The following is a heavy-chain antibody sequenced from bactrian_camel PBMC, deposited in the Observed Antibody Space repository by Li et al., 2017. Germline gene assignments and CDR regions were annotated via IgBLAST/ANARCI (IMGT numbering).Heavy chain of an antibody. D-gene: IGHD7*01. J-gene: IGHJ6*01. CDR3: AVRITWRTSTCRDDFGY. CDR2: IDTSDDMSAYGT. Sequence: VQLVESGGALVKPGGSLTISCVLSGGMLSDFYMTWVRQAPGKEREGVAHIDTSDDMSAYGTIYSDSVKGRFTISQDNAKNTVYLQMNSLQSEDTAVYYCAVRITWRTSTCRDDFGYWGQGTQVTVS. V-gene: IGHV3S40*01. CDR1: GGMLSDFY.